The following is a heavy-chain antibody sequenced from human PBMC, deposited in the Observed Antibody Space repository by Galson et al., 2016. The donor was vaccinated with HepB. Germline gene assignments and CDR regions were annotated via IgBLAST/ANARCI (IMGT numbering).Heavy chain of an antibody. V-gene: IGHV1-8*01. J-gene: IGHJ4*02. CDR2: MNPSSGNS. D-gene: IGHD6-6*01. CDR1: GYSFSDYD. CDR3: ARAIRNQLLSEH. Sequence: SVKVSCKASGYSFSDYDFAWVRQASGQGLEWMGWMNPSSGNSNFAQRLRGRIRVTSDASINTAYLGLSSLTSEDTAVYYCARAIRNQLLSEHWGQGTLVTVSS.